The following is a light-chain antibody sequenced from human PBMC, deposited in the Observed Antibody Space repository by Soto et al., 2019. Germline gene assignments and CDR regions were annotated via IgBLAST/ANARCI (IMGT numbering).Light chain of an antibody. CDR3: CSYAGSYTLV. J-gene: IGLJ2*01. CDR1: SSDVGGYNY. V-gene: IGLV2-11*01. Sequence: QSALTQPRSVSGSPGQSVTISCTGTSSDVGGYNYVSWYQQHPGKAPKLMIYDVSKRPSGVPDRSSGSKSGNTASLTISGHQAEDEADYYCCSYAGSYTLVFGGGTKLTVL. CDR2: DVS.